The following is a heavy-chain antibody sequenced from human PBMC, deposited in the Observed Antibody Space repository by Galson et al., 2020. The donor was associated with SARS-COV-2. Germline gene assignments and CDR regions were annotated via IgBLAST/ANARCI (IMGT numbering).Heavy chain of an antibody. V-gene: IGHV1-18*01. J-gene: IGHJ1*01. CDR2: ISAYNGNT. D-gene: IGHD1-7*01. CDR3: VRESQEAVGTTVYFHH. CDR1: GYIFTTYG. Sequence: ASVKVSCKASGYIFTTYGFSWVRQAPGQGLEWMGWISAYNGNTRYTQKFQGRVTMTRDISTSTVYMELRSLSSDDTAMYYCVRESQEAVGTTVYFHHWGQGTLVSVSS.